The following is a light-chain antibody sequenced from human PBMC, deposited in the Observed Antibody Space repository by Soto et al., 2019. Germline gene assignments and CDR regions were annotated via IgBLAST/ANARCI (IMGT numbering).Light chain of an antibody. CDR2: GAS. CDR3: HQYNDWPRFT. Sequence: EIVMTQSPATLSVSPGERATLSCSASQSVSTDLAWYQQKPGQAPRRLIYGASTRATGIPARFSGSGSGTEFTLTINSLQSEDLAIYYCHQYNDWPRFTFGPGTKVEIK. CDR1: QSVSTD. J-gene: IGKJ3*01. V-gene: IGKV3-15*01.